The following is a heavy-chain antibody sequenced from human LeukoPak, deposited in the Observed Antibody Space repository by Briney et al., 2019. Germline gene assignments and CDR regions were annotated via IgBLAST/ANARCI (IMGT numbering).Heavy chain of an antibody. CDR3: ARVRGPIEWLQPMYYFEY. Sequence: ASVKVSCESSRYTFTGYYMHWVREAPGQGLEWMGRINPNSGGTNYAQKFQGRVTMTRDTSISTAYMELSRLRSDDTAVYYCARVRGPIEWLQPMYYFEYWGQGTLVTVSS. CDR2: INPNSGGT. D-gene: IGHD5-24*01. CDR1: RYTFTGYY. J-gene: IGHJ4*02. V-gene: IGHV1-2*06.